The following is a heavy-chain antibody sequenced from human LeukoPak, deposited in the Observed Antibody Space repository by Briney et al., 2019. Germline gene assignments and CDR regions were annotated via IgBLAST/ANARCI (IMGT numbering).Heavy chain of an antibody. D-gene: IGHD2-8*01. CDR1: GYTFTSCV. Sequence: SVNVSCKPSGYTFTSCVINWVRQATGQGREGVGWMNPNRGKTGYRQIFQGRITLTRDNAIGTVYMEVRKLTARDTAIYYFMRGSNGRRDNWGQGTLVTVSA. J-gene: IGHJ4*02. CDR2: MNPNRGKT. V-gene: IGHV1-8*01. CDR3: MRGSNGRRDN.